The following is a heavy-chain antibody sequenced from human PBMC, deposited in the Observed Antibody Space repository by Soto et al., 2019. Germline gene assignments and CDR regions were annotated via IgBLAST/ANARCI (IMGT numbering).Heavy chain of an antibody. CDR2: IYNTWGA. CDR3: ATSLYGDNSYFGH. CDR1: GGSISGHY. D-gene: IGHD4-17*01. Sequence: QVQLQESGPGLVKPSETLSLSCTVSGGSISGHYWTWIRQPPGKGLEWIGYIYNTWGAIYNPSLKRRVTMSVDTSTNQISLKLRSVTAADTAVYYCATSLYGDNSYFGHWGQGTLVTVSS. V-gene: IGHV4-59*11. J-gene: IGHJ4*02.